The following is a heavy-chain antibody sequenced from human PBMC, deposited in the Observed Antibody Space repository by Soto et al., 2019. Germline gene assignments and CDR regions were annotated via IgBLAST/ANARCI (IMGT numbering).Heavy chain of an antibody. CDR1: GYTFTGYY. D-gene: IGHD6-19*01. CDR2: INPNSGGT. J-gene: IGHJ6*02. V-gene: IGHV1-2*04. CDR3: ARSRNIAVAGTHYYGMDV. Sequence: QVQLVQSGAEVKKPGASVKVSCKASGYTFTGYYMHWVRQAPGQGLEWMGWINPNSGGTNYAQKFQGWVTMTRDTSISTAYMGLSRLRSDDTAVYYCARSRNIAVAGTHYYGMDVWGQGTTVTVSS.